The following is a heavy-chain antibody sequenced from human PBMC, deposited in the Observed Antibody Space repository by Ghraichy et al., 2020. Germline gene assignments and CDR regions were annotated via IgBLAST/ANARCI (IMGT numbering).Heavy chain of an antibody. CDR1: GFTFSKYP. D-gene: IGHD3-10*01. CDR2: ITGDGGST. V-gene: IGHV3-64*02. CDR3: SRGNSMVRGFGIDYYGLDG. J-gene: IGHJ6*04. Sequence: GGSLRLSCAASGFTFSKYPMHWVRQAPGKGLEDVSVITGDGGSTYYADSVKGRFPISRDNSKNTLYLQMGSLRAEDMAVYFGSRGNSMVRGFGIDYYGLDGGGKGTTVTVSS.